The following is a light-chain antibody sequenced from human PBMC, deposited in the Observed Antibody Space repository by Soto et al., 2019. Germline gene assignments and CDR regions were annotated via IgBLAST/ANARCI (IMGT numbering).Light chain of an antibody. CDR2: DVS. V-gene: IGLV2-11*01. Sequence: QSALTQPRSVSGSPGQSVTISCTGTSSDVGAYNCVSWYQQHPGKAPKLMIYDVSKRPSGVPDRFSGSKSGNTASLTISGLQADDEADDYCCSYAGSYTHVVFGGGTKVTVL. CDR3: CSYAGSYTHVV. J-gene: IGLJ2*01. CDR1: SSDVGAYNC.